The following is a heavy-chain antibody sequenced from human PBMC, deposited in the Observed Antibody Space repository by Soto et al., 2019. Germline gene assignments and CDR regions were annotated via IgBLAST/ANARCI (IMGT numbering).Heavy chain of an antibody. Sequence: QVQLVQSGAEVRKPGSSVKVSCKAPGGTFSTYIISWVRQAPGQGLEWMGRIIPIPDITNYAQKCQGRVTVTADRSTSTSYMELTSLKSEDTAVYYCARDRITTRGDAFDLWGQGTMVTGSS. D-gene: IGHD3-3*01. V-gene: IGHV1-69*08. J-gene: IGHJ3*01. CDR3: ARDRITTRGDAFDL. CDR2: IIPIPDIT. CDR1: GGTFSTYI.